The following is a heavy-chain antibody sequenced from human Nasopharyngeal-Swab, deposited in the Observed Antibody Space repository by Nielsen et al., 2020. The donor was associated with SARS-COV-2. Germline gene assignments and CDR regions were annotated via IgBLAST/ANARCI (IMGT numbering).Heavy chain of an antibody. CDR2: IYYSGST. D-gene: IGHD6-13*01. V-gene: IGHV4-39*07. CDR3: VGSSWYGDYYYYYGRDV. J-gene: IGHJ6*02. Sequence: SEPLSLTCTVSCGSISSSSYYWGWIRQPPGKGLEWIGSIYYSGSTYYNPSLKSRVTISVDTSKNQFSLKLSSVTAADTAVYYCVGSSWYGDYYYYYGRDVWGQGTTVTVSS. CDR1: CGSISSSSYY.